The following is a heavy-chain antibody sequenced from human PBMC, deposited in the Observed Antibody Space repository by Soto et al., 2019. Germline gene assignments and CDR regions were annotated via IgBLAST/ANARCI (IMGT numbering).Heavy chain of an antibody. V-gene: IGHV1-69*06. Sequence: QVQLVQSGAEVKKPGSSVKVSCKASGGTFSSYAISWVRQAPGQGLEWMGGIIPIFGTANYAQKFQGRVTITADKSTSTAYMERSSLRSEDTAVYYCASLLNTKMATTRDYWGQGTLVTVSS. J-gene: IGHJ4*02. CDR3: ASLLNTKMATTRDY. CDR1: GGTFSSYA. CDR2: IIPIFGTA. D-gene: IGHD5-12*01.